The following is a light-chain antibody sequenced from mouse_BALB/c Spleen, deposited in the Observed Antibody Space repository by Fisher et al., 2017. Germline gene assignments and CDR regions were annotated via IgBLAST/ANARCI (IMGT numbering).Light chain of an antibody. Sequence: DIVMTQSTAIMSASPGEKVTMTCRASSSVSSSYLHWYQQKSGASPKLWIYDTSNLASGVPVRFSGSGSGTSYSLTISSMEAEDAATYYCQQWSSNPLTFGAGTKLELK. CDR3: QQWSSNPLT. CDR1: SSVSSSY. J-gene: IGKJ5*01. V-gene: IGKV4-57-1*01. CDR2: DTS.